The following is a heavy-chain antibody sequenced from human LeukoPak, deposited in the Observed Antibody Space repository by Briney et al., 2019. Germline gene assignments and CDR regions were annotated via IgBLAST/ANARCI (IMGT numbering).Heavy chain of an antibody. V-gene: IGHV4-59*01. Sequence: PSETLSLTCTVAGGSISRYYWSWIRQPPGKGLEWVGYIYYSGSTNYNPALKSRVTISVDTSKNQFSLKLSSVTAADTAVYYCARGEGDYVDYWGQGTLVTVSS. CDR1: GGSISRYY. CDR2: IYYSGST. J-gene: IGHJ4*02. CDR3: ARGEGDYVDY.